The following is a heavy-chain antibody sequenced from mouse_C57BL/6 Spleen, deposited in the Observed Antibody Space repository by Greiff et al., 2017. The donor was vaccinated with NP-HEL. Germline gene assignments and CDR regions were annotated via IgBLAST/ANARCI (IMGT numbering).Heavy chain of an antibody. CDR2: IYPGDGDT. CDR3: ARAGNYGGFAD. J-gene: IGHJ3*01. Sequence: QVQLKESGAELVKPGASVKISCKASGYAFSSYWMNWVKQRPGKGLEWIGQIYPGDGDTNYNGKFKGKATLTADKSSSTAYMQLSSLTSEVSAVYFCARAGNYGGFADWGEGTLVTVSA. CDR1: GYAFSSYW. D-gene: IGHD2-1*01. V-gene: IGHV1-80*01.